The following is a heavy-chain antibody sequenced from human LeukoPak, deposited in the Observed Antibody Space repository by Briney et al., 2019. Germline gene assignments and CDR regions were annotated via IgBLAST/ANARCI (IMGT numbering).Heavy chain of an antibody. Sequence: GGSLRLSCAASGFTFSSYEMNWVRQAPGKGLEWVSYISSSGSTIYYADSVKGRFTISRDNAKNSLYLQMNSLRAEDTAVYYCAREPRWEPLDYWGQGTLVTVSS. CDR2: ISSSGSTI. V-gene: IGHV3-48*03. D-gene: IGHD1-26*01. CDR3: AREPRWEPLDY. J-gene: IGHJ4*02. CDR1: GFTFSSYE.